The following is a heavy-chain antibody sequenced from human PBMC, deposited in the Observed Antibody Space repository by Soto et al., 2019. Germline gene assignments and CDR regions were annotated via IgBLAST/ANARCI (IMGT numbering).Heavy chain of an antibody. CDR1: GGSISTSGLY. CDR3: ATYSSTWGWFDP. CDR2: IYYRGTT. Sequence: QLQLQESGPGLVKPSETLSLTCTVSGGSISTSGLYWGWIRQSPGKGLEWIAIIYYRGTTYYSPSLKSRVTLSVDTSNHQFSLKLTSVTAADTALYYCATYSSTWGWFDPWGQGILVTVSS. J-gene: IGHJ5*02. V-gene: IGHV4-39*01. D-gene: IGHD6-19*01.